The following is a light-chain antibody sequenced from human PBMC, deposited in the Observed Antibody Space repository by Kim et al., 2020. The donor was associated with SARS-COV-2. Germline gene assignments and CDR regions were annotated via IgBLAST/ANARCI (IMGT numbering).Light chain of an antibody. J-gene: IGLJ3*02. CDR1: VSGYDCYNY. Sequence: PGHSICICSARTVSGYDCYNYVSWYQQHPAKAPIYKIYKLSTRPSGVSTRFSASNSGNTASSTIPGLHAADEADYSCTSYTTSSWEFGGGTQLTVL. V-gene: IGLV2-14*01. CDR3: TSYTTSSWE. CDR2: KLS.